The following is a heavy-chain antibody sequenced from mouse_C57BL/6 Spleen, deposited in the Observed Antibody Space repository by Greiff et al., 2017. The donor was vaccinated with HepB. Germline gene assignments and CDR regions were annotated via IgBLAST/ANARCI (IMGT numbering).Heavy chain of an antibody. CDR2: INPNNGGT. CDR3: ARGGSNYGYYAMDY. V-gene: IGHV1-18*01. D-gene: IGHD1-1*01. CDR1: GYTFTDYN. J-gene: IGHJ4*01. Sequence: VQLQQSGPELVKPGASVKIPCKASGYTFTDYNMDWVKQSHGKSLEWIGDINPNNGGTIYNQKFKGKATLTVDKSSSTAYMELRSLTSEDTAVYYCARGGSNYGYYAMDYWGQGTSVTVSS.